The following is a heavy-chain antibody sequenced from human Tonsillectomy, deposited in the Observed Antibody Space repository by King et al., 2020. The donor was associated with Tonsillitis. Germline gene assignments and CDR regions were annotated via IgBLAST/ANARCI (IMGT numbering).Heavy chain of an antibody. J-gene: IGHJ3*02. D-gene: IGHD2-21*02. CDR3: ARDSSPYCGADCYFDAFDI. CDR1: GFTFSNFW. CDR2: IKRDGGQS. V-gene: IGHV3-7*01. Sequence: QLVQSGGGLVQPGGSLRLSCAASGFTFSNFWMTWVRQAPGKGLEWVANIKRDGGQSHYVDSVKGRFTISRDNAKNSLYLQMNSLRAEDTAVYYCARDSSPYCGADCYFDAFDIWGQGTMVTVSS.